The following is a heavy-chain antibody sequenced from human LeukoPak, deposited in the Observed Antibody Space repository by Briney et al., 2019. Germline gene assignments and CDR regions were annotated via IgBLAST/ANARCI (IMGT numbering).Heavy chain of an antibody. CDR3: ARGYCSGGSCQLDY. Sequence: ASVKVSCKASGYTFTSYAMHWVRQAPGQRLEWMGWSNAGNGNTKYSQEFQGRVTITRDTSASTAYMELSSLRSEDMAVYYCARGYCSGGSCQLDYWGQGTMVTVSS. J-gene: IGHJ4*02. V-gene: IGHV1-3*02. CDR1: GYTFTSYA. D-gene: IGHD2-15*01. CDR2: SNAGNGNT.